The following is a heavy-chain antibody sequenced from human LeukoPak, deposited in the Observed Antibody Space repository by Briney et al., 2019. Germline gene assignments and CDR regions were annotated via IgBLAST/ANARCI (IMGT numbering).Heavy chain of an antibody. CDR2: ISWNSGSI. V-gene: IGHV3-9*01. CDR3: AKDIWEESGFDY. CDR1: GFTFDDYA. J-gene: IGHJ4*02. D-gene: IGHD1-26*01. Sequence: GGSLRLSCAASGFTFDDYAMHWVRQAPGKGLEWVSGISWNSGSIGYADSVKGRFTISRDNAKNSLCLQMNSLRAEDTALYYCAKDIWEESGFDYWGQGTLVTVSS.